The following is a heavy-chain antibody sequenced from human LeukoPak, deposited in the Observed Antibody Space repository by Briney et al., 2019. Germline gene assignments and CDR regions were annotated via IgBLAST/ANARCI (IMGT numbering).Heavy chain of an antibody. CDR2: ISSSSSTI. V-gene: IGHV3-48*01. Sequence: TGGSLRLSCAASGFTFSSYSMNWVRQAPGKGLEWVSYISSSSSTIYYADSVKGRFTISRDNAKNSLYLQMNSLRAEDTAVYYCARSRYCSGGSCFSFVRGGDYYFDYWGQGTLVTVSS. D-gene: IGHD2-15*01. CDR1: GFTFSSYS. CDR3: ARSRYCSGGSCFSFVRGGDYYFDY. J-gene: IGHJ4*02.